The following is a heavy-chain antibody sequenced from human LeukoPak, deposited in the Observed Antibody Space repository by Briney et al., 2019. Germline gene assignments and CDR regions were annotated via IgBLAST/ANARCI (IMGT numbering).Heavy chain of an antibody. CDR3: ARAGNAWNAYHDF. J-gene: IGHJ4*02. CDR2: ISAYTGNT. CDR1: GYTFENNG. V-gene: IGHV1-18*01. D-gene: IGHD1-1*01. Sequence: ASVTVSFTSSGYTFENNGISWVRQAPGQGHEWMGWISAYTGNTNYAQNFQGRVTMTADTSASTASMELRNLRSDDTAVYYCARAGNAWNAYHDFWGQGTLVTVSS.